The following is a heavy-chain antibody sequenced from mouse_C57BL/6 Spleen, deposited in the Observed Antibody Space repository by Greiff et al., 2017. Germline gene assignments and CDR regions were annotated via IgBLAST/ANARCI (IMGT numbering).Heavy chain of an antibody. CDR1: GFNIKDDY. J-gene: IGHJ3*01. CDR2: IDPDNGYT. V-gene: IGHV14-4*01. CDR3: NSYSFAY. Sequence: EVQLQQSGAELVRPGASVKLSCTASGFNIKDDYMHWVKQRPEQGLEWIGWIDPDNGYTKYASKFQGKATITAATSSNTAYLQLSSLTSEDTAVYYCNSYSFAYWGQGTLVTVSA.